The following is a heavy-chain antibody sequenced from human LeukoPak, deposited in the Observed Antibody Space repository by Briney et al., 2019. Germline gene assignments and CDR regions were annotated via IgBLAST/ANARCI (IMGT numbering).Heavy chain of an antibody. D-gene: IGHD4-23*01. V-gene: IGHV5-51*01. J-gene: IGHJ4*02. CDR1: GHSFTNHW. CDR3: ASHGGGGSGGNSGFDY. Sequence: GESLKISCEASGHSFTNHWIGWVRQMPGKGLEWMGIINLGDSDTKYSPSFQGQVTISLDKSISTAYLQWRSLKASDTTMYYCASHGGGGSGGNSGFDYWGQGTLVTVSS. CDR2: INLGDSDT.